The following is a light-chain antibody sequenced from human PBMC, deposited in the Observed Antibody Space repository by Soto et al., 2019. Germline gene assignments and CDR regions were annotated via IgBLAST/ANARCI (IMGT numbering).Light chain of an antibody. CDR2: STS. J-gene: IGLJ3*02. CDR3: LIYYGGAWV. Sequence: QAVVTQEPSLTVSPGGTVTLTCAPSAGPVTSAYSPSWFQQKPGQAPRGLLYSTSTKYSWTPARFSGSLLGGKAALTLSAVQPEDEADYYCLIYYGGAWVFGGGTKLTVL. V-gene: IGLV7-43*01. CDR1: AGPVTSAYS.